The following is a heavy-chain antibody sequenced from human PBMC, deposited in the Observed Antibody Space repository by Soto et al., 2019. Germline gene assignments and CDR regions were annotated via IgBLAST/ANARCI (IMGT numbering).Heavy chain of an antibody. CDR2: INAGNGNT. CDR3: ARDMGTIDWFDP. V-gene: IGHV1-3*01. CDR1: GYTFTTYS. Sequence: ASVKVSCKASGYTFTTYSMHWVRQAPGQRLEWMGWINAGNGNTKYSQKFQGRVTLTRDTSASTGYMELSSLRSEDTAVYYCARDMGTIDWFDPWGQGTLVTVSS. J-gene: IGHJ5*02. D-gene: IGHD5-18*01.